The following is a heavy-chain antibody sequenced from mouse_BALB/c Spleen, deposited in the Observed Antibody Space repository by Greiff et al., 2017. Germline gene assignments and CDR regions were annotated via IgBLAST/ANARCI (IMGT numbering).Heavy chain of an antibody. V-gene: IGHV5-17*02. CDR1: GFTFSSFG. CDR3: ARWARSKGDYYAMDY. CDR2: ISSGSSTI. Sequence: VQLVESGGGLVQPGGSRKLSCAASGFTFSSFGMHWVRQAPEKGLEWVAYISSGSSTIYYADTVKGRFTISRDNPKNTLFLQMTSLRSEDTAMYYCARWARSKGDYYAMDYWGQGTSVTVSS. J-gene: IGHJ4*01.